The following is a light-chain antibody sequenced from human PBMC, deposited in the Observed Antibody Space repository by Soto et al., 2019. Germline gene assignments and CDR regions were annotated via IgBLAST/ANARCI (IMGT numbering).Light chain of an antibody. J-gene: IGKJ3*01. CDR3: QQYNSYFT. Sequence: DIQMTQSPSTLSASVGDRVTITCRASHTVGTWLAWYQQKPGKAPKLLIHDASSLESGVPPRFSGSGSGTEFTLTISSLQPDDFATYHCQQYNSYFTFGPGTKVDIK. CDR2: DAS. CDR1: HTVGTW. V-gene: IGKV1-5*01.